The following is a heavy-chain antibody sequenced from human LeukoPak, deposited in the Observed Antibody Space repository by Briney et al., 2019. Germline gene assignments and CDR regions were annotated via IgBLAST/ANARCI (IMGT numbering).Heavy chain of an antibody. CDR3: AREGPAAIQAFDI. J-gene: IGHJ3*02. CDR1: GYTFTSYY. Sequence: ASVKVSCKASGYTFTSYYMHWVRQAPGQGLEWMGIINPSGGSTSYAQKFQGRVTMTRDTSTSTVYMELSRLRSDDTAVYYCAREGPAAIQAFDIWGQGTMVTVSS. V-gene: IGHV1-46*01. CDR2: INPSGGST. D-gene: IGHD2-2*02.